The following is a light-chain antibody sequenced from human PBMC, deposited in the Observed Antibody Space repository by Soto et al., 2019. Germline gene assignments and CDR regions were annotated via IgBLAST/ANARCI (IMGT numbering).Light chain of an antibody. CDR1: SSDVGGYNY. CDR3: SSYTSSSTQV. CDR2: EVS. V-gene: IGLV2-14*01. J-gene: IGLJ1*01. Sequence: SAVTQPASVSGSPGQSITISCTGTSSDVGGYNYVSWYQQHPGKAPKLMIYEVSNRPSGVSNRFSGSKSGNTASLTISGLQAEDEADYYCSSYTSSSTQVFGTGTKLTVL.